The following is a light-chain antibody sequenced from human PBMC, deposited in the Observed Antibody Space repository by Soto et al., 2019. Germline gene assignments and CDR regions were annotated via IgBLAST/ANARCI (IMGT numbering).Light chain of an antibody. J-gene: IGKJ2*01. CDR2: GAS. V-gene: IGKV3-20*01. CDR1: QSVSSSY. CDR3: QQYGSSPYT. Sequence: EIVLTQSPGTLSLSPGERATLSCRARQSVSSSYLAWHQQKPGQAPRLLIYGASSRATGIPDRFSGSESGTDFTLTISRLEPEDFAVYYCQQYGSSPYTFGQGTRLEIK.